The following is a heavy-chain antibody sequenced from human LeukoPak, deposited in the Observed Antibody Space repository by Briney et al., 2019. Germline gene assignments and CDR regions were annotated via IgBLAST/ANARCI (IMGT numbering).Heavy chain of an antibody. D-gene: IGHD3-9*01. Sequence: ASVKVSCKTSGYTFSIYGITWVRQAPGQGLEWVGWIRGDNGDTNYAQKLQGRVTMTTDTSTSTAYMELRSLGSDETAVYYCARVGLLTGYYFFDYWGQGTLVTVSS. CDR3: ARVGLLTGYYFFDY. CDR2: IRGDNGDT. CDR1: GYTFSIYG. J-gene: IGHJ4*02. V-gene: IGHV1-18*01.